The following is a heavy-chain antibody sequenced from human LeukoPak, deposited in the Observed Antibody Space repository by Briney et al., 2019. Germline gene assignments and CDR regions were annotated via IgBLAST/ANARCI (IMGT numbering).Heavy chain of an antibody. CDR1: GGSFSGYY. CDR2: IYTSGST. D-gene: IGHD6-19*01. Sequence: SETLSLTCAVYGGSFSGYYWSWIRQPAGKGLEWIGRIYTSGSTNYNPSLKSRVTMSVDTSKNQFSLKLSSVTAADTAVYYCARDVTAVAGTPAFDIWGQGTMVTVSS. CDR3: ARDVTAVAGTPAFDI. V-gene: IGHV4-4*07. J-gene: IGHJ3*02.